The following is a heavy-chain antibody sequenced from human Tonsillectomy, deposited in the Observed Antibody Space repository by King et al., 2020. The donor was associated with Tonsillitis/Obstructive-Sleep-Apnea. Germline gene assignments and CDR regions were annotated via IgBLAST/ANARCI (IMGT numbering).Heavy chain of an antibody. J-gene: IGHJ3*02. CDR1: GFTFSSYA. CDR2: ISGPGRST. D-gene: IGHD3-22*01. V-gene: IGHV3-23*04. CDR3: ASFFMIVVGPGDAFDI. Sequence: VQLVESGGGLVQPGGSLRLSCAASGFTFSSYAMSWVRQAPGKGLEWVSAISGPGRSTYYADSVKGRFTISRDNSKNTLYLQMNSLSAEDTAVYYCASFFMIVVGPGDAFDIWGQGTMVTVSS.